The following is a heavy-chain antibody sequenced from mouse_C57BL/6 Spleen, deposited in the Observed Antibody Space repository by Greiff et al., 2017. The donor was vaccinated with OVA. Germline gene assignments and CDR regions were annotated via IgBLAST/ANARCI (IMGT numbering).Heavy chain of an antibody. CDR1: GYTFTSYW. Sequence: QVQLQQPGAELVRPGTSVKLSCKASGYTFTSYWMHWVKQRPGQGLEWIGVIDPSDSYTNYNQKFKGKATLTVDTSSSTAYMQLSSLTSEDSAVYYCARFLTTVVARYFDYWGQGTTLTGSS. D-gene: IGHD1-1*01. CDR3: ARFLTTVVARYFDY. J-gene: IGHJ2*01. V-gene: IGHV1-59*01. CDR2: IDPSDSYT.